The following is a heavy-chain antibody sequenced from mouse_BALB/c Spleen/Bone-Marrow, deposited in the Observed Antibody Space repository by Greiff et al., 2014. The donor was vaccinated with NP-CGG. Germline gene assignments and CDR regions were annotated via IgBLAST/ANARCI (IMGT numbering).Heavy chain of an antibody. D-gene: IGHD1-2*01. CDR3: ARETALFFYGYWVAY. V-gene: IGHV1-7*01. Sequence: VQLQQSGAELAKPGASVKMSCKASGYTFTSYWMHWVKQGPGQGLEWIGYINPSTGYTEYNQKLKDKATLTADKSSSTAYMQLSSRTLESAASDYCARETALFFYGYWVAYWGQGTLVTVSA. J-gene: IGHJ3*01. CDR1: GYTFTSYW. CDR2: INPSTGYT.